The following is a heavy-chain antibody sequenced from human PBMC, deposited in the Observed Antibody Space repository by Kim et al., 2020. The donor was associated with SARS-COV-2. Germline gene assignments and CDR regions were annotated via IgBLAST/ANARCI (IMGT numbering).Heavy chain of an antibody. J-gene: IGHJ4*02. V-gene: IGHV4-59*01. CDR2: T. CDR3: ATMYSSGLIDY. D-gene: IGHD6-19*01. Sequence: TNYNPSLKRRVTISVDTTKNQFSLKLSSVTAADTAVYYCATMYSSGLIDYWGQGTLVTVSS.